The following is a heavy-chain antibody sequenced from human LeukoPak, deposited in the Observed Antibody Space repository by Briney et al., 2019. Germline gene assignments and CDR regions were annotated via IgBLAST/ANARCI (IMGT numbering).Heavy chain of an antibody. CDR3: ARGGAVERYCSSTSCYWVDAFDI. CDR2: IDPSDSYT. Sequence: NLGESLKISCKGSGYSFTSYWISWVRQMPGKGLEWMGRIDPSDSYTNYSPSFQGHVTISAVKSISTAYLQWSSLKASDTAMYYCARGGAVERYCSSTSCYWVDAFDIWGQGTMVTVSS. CDR1: GYSFTSYW. V-gene: IGHV5-10-1*01. J-gene: IGHJ3*02. D-gene: IGHD2-2*01.